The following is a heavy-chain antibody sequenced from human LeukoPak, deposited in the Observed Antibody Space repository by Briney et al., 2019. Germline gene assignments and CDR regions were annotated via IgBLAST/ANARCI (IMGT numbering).Heavy chain of an antibody. CDR2: ISSSGETI. J-gene: IGHJ1*01. Sequence: GGSLRLSCAAAGLTFSDYEMYWVRQAPGKGLEWVSYISSSGETIYYADSVKGRFTISRDNANKSLYLRMSSLRVDDTAIYYCIPPAAGLRRTISTEYFQHWGQGALVTVSS. CDR3: IPPAAGLRRTISTEYFQH. CDR1: GLTFSDYE. D-gene: IGHD6-13*01. V-gene: IGHV3-48*03.